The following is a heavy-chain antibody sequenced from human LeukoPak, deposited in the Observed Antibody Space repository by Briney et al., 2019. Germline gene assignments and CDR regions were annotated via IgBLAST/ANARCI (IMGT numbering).Heavy chain of an antibody. CDR2: IKSKTDGGTT. CDR1: GFTFSNAW. D-gene: IGHD4-23*01. V-gene: IGHV3-15*01. CDR3: ASRYYGGGRTGSAYWYFDL. J-gene: IGHJ2*01. Sequence: GGSLRLSCAASGFTFSNAWMSWVRQAPGKGLEWVGRIKSKTDGGTTDYAAPVKGRFTISRDDSKNTLYLQMNSLKTEDTAVYYCASRYYGGGRTGSAYWYFDLWGRGTLVTVSS.